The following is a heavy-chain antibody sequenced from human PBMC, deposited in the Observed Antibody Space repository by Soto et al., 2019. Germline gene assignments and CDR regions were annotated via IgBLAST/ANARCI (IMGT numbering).Heavy chain of an antibody. CDR1: GFTFSSYA. CDR3: ARVGHDYGGPGAFDI. J-gene: IGHJ3*02. CDR2: ISGSGGST. Sequence: PGGSLRLSCAASGFTFSSYAMSWVRQAPGKGLEWVSAISGSGGSTYYADSVKGRFTISRDNSKNTLYLQMDSLRAEDTAVYYCARVGHDYGGPGAFDIWGQGTMVTVSS. D-gene: IGHD4-17*01. V-gene: IGHV3-23*01.